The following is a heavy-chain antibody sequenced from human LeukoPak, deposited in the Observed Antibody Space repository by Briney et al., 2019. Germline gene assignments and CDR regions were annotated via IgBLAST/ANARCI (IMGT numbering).Heavy chain of an antibody. CDR1: GGTFSSYA. CDR3: ARGHRGALLIYYYYYYMDV. Sequence: SVKVSCKASGGTFSSYAISWVRQAPGQGLEWMGGIIPILGIANYAQKFQGRVTITADKSTSTAYMELSSLRSEDTAVYYCARGHRGALLIYYYYYYMDVWGKGTTVTVSS. CDR2: IIPILGIA. J-gene: IGHJ6*03. V-gene: IGHV1-69*10. D-gene: IGHD3-16*01.